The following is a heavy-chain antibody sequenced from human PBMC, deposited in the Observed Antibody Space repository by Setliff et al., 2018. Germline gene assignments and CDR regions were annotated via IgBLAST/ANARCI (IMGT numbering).Heavy chain of an antibody. CDR2: ISPYTGNT. CDR3: ARLVRYCTRISCQRTPGAEY. CDR1: GYTFTDFG. J-gene: IGHJ4*02. Sequence: GASVKVSCKASGYTFTDFGINWVRQAPGQGLEWVGWISPYTGNTCSAQRFQGRVTLTTDTSTSTAYMEVRSLTSDDTAVYYCARLVRYCTRISCQRTPGAEYWGQGTLVTVSS. V-gene: IGHV1-18*04. D-gene: IGHD2-2*01.